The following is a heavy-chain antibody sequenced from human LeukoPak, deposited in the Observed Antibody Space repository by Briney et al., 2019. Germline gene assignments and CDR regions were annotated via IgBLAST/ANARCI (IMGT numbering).Heavy chain of an antibody. J-gene: IGHJ4*02. CDR2: ISAYNGNT. CDR3: ARDTYGGSGSSYFDY. CDR1: GYTFTSYG. Sequence: ASVKVSCKASGYTFTSYGISWVRQAPGQGLEWMGWISAYNGNTNYAQKLQGRVTMTTDTSTSTAYMELRSLRSDDTAVYYCARDTYGGSGSSYFDYWGQGTLVTVSS. D-gene: IGHD3-10*01. V-gene: IGHV1-18*01.